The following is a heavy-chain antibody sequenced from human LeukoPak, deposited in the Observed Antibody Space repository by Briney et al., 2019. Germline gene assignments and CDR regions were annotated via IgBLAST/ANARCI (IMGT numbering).Heavy chain of an antibody. CDR2: MNPNSGGT. Sequence: ASVKVSCKASGYTFTSYDINWVRQATGQGLEWMGWMNPNSGGTNYAQKFQGRVTMTRDTSISTAYMELSRLRSDDTAVYYCARVDHSSGWYFDYWGQGTLVTVSS. CDR3: ARVDHSSGWYFDY. J-gene: IGHJ4*02. V-gene: IGHV1-2*02. CDR1: GYTFTSYD. D-gene: IGHD6-19*01.